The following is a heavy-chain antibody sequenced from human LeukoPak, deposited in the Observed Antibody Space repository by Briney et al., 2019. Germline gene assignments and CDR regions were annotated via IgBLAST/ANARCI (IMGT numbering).Heavy chain of an antibody. CDR1: GFTFSSSW. Sequence: GGCLRPSLAASGFTFSSSWMSWVRQAPGKGLEWVANIKQDGSENHNGSSMKSRFIICRDNAKNSLYLQMNSLRAEDTAVYYCARYSGDYEFLYYYYGMDVWGQGNLVTVSS. D-gene: IGHD4-17*01. CDR3: ARYSGDYEFLYYYYGMDV. V-gene: IGHV3-7*01. CDR2: IKQDGSEN. J-gene: IGHJ6*02.